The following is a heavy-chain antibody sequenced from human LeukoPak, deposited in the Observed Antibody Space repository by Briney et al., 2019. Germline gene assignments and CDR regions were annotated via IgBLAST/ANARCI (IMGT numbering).Heavy chain of an antibody. CDR2: IYDSGTT. V-gene: IGHV4-59*01. J-gene: IGHJ3*02. CDR1: GGSISSYY. Sequence: SETLSLTCTVSGGSISSYYWSWIRQPPGKGLEWIGYIYDSGTTNYNPSLKRRVTISVDTSKNQFSLNLNSVTAADTAIYFCAKRGTTDSHNWGAFHIWGQGTLVTVSS. CDR3: AKRGTTDSHNWGAFHI. D-gene: IGHD4-11*01.